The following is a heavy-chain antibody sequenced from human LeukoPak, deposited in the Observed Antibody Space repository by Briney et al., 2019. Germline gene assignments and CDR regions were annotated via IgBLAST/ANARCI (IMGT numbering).Heavy chain of an antibody. CDR3: AKDRTAGSMIDAFDI. CDR2: ISWDGGST. D-gene: IGHD2/OR15-2a*01. J-gene: IGHJ3*02. V-gene: IGHV3-43D*03. CDR1: GFTFDDYA. Sequence: GGSLRLSCAASGFTFDDYAMHWVRQAPGKGLEWVSLISWDGGSTYYADSVKGRFTISRDNSKNSLYLQMNSLRAEDTALYYCAKDRTAGSMIDAFDIWGQGTMVTVSS.